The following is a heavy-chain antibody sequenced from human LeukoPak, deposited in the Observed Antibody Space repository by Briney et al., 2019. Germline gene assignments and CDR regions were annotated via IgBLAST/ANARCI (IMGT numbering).Heavy chain of an antibody. D-gene: IGHD3-22*01. J-gene: IGHJ5*02. CDR2: IYYSGST. V-gene: IGHV4-59*01. Sequence: PSQTLSLTCTVSGGSISSYSWSWIRQPPGKGLEWIGYIYYSGSTNYNPSLKSRVTISVDTSKNQFSLKLSSVTAADTAVYYCARDIGSSGLDNWFDPWGQGTLVTVSS. CDR1: GGSISSYS. CDR3: ARDIGSSGLDNWFDP.